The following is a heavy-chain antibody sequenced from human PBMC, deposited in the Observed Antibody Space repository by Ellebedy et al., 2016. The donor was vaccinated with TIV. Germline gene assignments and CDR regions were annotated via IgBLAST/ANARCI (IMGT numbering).Heavy chain of an antibody. CDR3: ARLNSSGYYY. D-gene: IGHD3-22*01. J-gene: IGHJ4*02. Sequence: SETLSLTCTVSGGSISSYYWSWIRQPPGKGLEWIGYIYYSGSTNYNPSLKSRVTISVDTSKNQFSLKLSSVTAADTAVYYCARLNSSGYYYWGQGTLVTVSS. CDR2: IYYSGST. V-gene: IGHV4-59*08. CDR1: GGSISSYY.